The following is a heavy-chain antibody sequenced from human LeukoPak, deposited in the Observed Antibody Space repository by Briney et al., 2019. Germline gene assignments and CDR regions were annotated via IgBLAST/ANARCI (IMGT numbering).Heavy chain of an antibody. CDR2: IYHSGST. CDR3: ARRNSWYDFDY. D-gene: IGHD6-13*01. J-gene: IGHJ4*02. CDR1: GGSISSGGYS. V-gene: IGHV4-30-2*01. Sequence: SQTLSLTCAVSGGSISSGGYSWSWIRQPPGKGPEWIGYIYHSGSTYYNPSLKSRVTISVDRSKNQFSLKLSSVTAADTAVYYCARRNSWYDFDYWGQGTLVTVSS.